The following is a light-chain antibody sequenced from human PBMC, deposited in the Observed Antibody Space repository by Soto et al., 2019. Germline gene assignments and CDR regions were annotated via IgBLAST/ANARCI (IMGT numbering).Light chain of an antibody. CDR2: SNN. Sequence: QSVLTQPPSASGTPGQRISMSCSGSSSNMGSHPLSWFQQLPGTAPKLIIHSNNQRPSGVPDRFAASKSGTSASLAVSGLQSEDEATYFCASWDDTLNGVIFGGGTKVTVL. CDR1: SSNMGSHP. CDR3: ASWDDTLNGVI. V-gene: IGLV1-44*01. J-gene: IGLJ2*01.